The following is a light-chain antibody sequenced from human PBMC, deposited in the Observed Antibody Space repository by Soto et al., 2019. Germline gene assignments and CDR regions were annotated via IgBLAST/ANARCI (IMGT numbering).Light chain of an antibody. V-gene: IGKV1-5*01. CDR1: QSISSW. J-gene: IGKJ1*01. CDR3: QQYNSYST. CDR2: DAS. Sequence: DIQITQSPSTLSTSAGDRATITCRASQSISSWLAWYQQKPGKAPKLLIYDASSLESGVPSRFSGSGSGTEFTLTISSLQPDDFATYYCQQYNSYSTFGQGTKVDIK.